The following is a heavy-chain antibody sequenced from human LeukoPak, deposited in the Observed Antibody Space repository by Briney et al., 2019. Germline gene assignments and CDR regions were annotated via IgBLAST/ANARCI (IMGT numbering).Heavy chain of an antibody. CDR3: ARGKTYYYDSSGYPLDY. D-gene: IGHD3-22*01. J-gene: IGHJ4*02. V-gene: IGHV3-21*01. CDR1: GFTFSSYS. CDR2: ISSSSSYI. Sequence: PGGSLRLSCAASGFTFSSYSMNWVRQATGKGLEWVSSISSSSSYIYYADSVKGRYTISRDNAKNSLYLQMNSLRAEDTAVYYCARGKTYYYDSSGYPLDYWGQGTLVTVSS.